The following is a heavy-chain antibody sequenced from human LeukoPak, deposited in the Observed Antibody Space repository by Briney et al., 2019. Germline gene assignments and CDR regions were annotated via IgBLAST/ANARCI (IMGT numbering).Heavy chain of an antibody. CDR1: EYSFTSYW. CDR2: IYPGYSDT. J-gene: IGHJ4*02. D-gene: IGHD3-22*01. V-gene: IGHV5-51*01. CDR3: ARLNYSDSSGNEEGFDY. Sequence: GDSLNISCNCSEYSFTSYWIGWVRQMPGKGLEWMNIIYPGYSDTRYSPSFQGQVTISADKSISTAYLQWSSLKASDTAMYVCARLNYSDSSGNEEGFDYWGEGTLVTVSS.